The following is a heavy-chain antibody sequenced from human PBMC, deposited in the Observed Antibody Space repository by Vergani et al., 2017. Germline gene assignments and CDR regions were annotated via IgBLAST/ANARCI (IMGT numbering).Heavy chain of an antibody. Sequence: EVQLVESGGGLVQPGGSLRLSCAASGFTFSSYWMSWVRQAPGKGLEWVANIKQDGSEKYYVDSVKGRFTISRDNAKNSLYLQMNSLRAEDTAVYYCAKGTGSWYVDPNYWGQGTLVTVSS. CDR2: IKQDGSEK. V-gene: IGHV3-7*01. CDR3: AKGTGSWYVDPNY. D-gene: IGHD6-13*01. J-gene: IGHJ4*02. CDR1: GFTFSSYW.